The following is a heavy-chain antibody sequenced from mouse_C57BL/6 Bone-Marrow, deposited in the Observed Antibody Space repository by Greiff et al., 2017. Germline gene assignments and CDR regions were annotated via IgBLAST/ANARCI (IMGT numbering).Heavy chain of an antibody. CDR1: GYTFTSYW. D-gene: IGHD2-4*01. V-gene: IGHV1-55*01. CDR3: ARDYDGGFAY. Sequence: QVHVKQPGAELVKPGASVKMSCTASGYTFTSYWITWVKQRPGQGLEWIGDIYPGSGSTNYNEKFKSKATLTVDTSSSTAYMQLSSLTSEDSAVYYCARDYDGGFAYWGQGTLVTVSA. J-gene: IGHJ3*01. CDR2: IYPGSGST.